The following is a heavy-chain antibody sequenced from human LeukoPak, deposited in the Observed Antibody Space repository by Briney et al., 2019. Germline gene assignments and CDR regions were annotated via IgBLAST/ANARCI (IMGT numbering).Heavy chain of an antibody. V-gene: IGHV3-74*01. CDR2: INSDGSWT. CDR3: VSFYETY. Sequence: GSLRLSCAASGFTFSSYAMHWVRQAPGKGLVWVSHINSDGSWTSYADSVKGRFTISKDNAKNTVYLQMSNLRVEDTAVYYCVSFYETYWGRGTLVTVSS. D-gene: IGHD2/OR15-2a*01. J-gene: IGHJ4*02. CDR1: GFTFSSYA.